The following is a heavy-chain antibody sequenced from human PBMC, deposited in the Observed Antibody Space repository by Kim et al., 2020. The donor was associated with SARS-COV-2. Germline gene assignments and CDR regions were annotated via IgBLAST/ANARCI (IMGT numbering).Heavy chain of an antibody. V-gene: IGHV3-21*01. CDR3: ARVGIAVAVPGY. CDR2: ISSSSSYI. J-gene: IGHJ4*02. D-gene: IGHD6-19*01. CDR1: GFTFSSYS. Sequence: GGSLRLSCAASGFTFSSYSMNWVRQAPGKGLEWVSSISSSSSYIYYADSVKGRFTISRDNAKNSLYLQMNSLRAEDTAVYYCARVGIAVAVPGYWGQGTLVTVSS.